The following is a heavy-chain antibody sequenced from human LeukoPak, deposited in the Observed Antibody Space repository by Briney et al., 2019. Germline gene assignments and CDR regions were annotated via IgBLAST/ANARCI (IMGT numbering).Heavy chain of an antibody. V-gene: IGHV3-72*01. Sequence: GGSLRLSCAASGFTFSDHYMDWVRQAPGKGREWVGRTRNKPNSYTTEYAASVKGRFTISRDDSKNSLYLQMSSLKSDDTAVYYCARGYDTTMVTDYMDVWGKGTTVTVSS. CDR2: TRNKPNSYTT. CDR3: ARGYDTTMVTDYMDV. J-gene: IGHJ6*03. D-gene: IGHD5-18*01. CDR1: GFTFSDHY.